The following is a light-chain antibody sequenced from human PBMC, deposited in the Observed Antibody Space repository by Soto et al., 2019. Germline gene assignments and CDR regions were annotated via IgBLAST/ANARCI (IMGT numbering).Light chain of an antibody. V-gene: IGKV1-39*01. J-gene: IGKJ1*01. CDR1: QSIDNY. CDR3: QHYNSYSEA. Sequence: DFQMTQSPSSLSASVGDRVIITCRASQSIDNYLNWYQQKPGKAPKLLIYAASRLQSGAPSRFSGSGSGTEFTLTISSLQPEDFATYYCQHYNSYSEAFGQGTKVELK. CDR2: AAS.